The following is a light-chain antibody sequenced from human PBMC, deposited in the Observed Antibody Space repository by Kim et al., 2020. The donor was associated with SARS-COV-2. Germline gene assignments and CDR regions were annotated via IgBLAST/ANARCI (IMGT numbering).Light chain of an antibody. J-gene: IGLJ3*02. CDR1: SSNIGSNI. CDR2: TTS. V-gene: IGLV1-44*01. Sequence: QSVLTQPPSASGTPGQRVTISCSGSSSNIGSNIVNWYQQLPGTAPKLLIYTTSHRPSGVPDRFSGSKSGTSASPAISGLHSEDEADYFCAAWDDSLHGWVFGGGTQLTVL. CDR3: AAWDDSLHGWV.